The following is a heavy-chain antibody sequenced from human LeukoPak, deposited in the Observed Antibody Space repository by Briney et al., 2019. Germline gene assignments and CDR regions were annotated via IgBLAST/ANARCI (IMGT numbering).Heavy chain of an antibody. D-gene: IGHD4-17*01. Sequence: SETLSLTCTVSGGSINSYYWTWIRQPPGKGLEWIGHIYYSGSTNYNPSLESRVTISVDTSKNQFSLKLTSVTTADTAVYYCARGGPTVTSYSSWDSWGQGTLVTVSS. CDR3: ARGGPTVTSYSSWDS. CDR1: GGSINSYY. V-gene: IGHV4-59*01. CDR2: IYYSGST. J-gene: IGHJ4*02.